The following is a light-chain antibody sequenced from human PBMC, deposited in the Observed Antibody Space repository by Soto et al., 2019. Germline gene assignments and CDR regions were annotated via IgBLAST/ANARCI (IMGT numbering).Light chain of an antibody. CDR2: DAS. CDR3: QQYNSYSPYT. Sequence: DIQMTQSPSTLSASVGDRVTITCRASQSISSRLAWYQQKPGKAPKLLIYDASSLESGVPSRFSGSGSGTEFTLTISSLQPDDVATYYCQQYNSYSPYTFGQGTKLEIK. J-gene: IGKJ2*01. V-gene: IGKV1-5*01. CDR1: QSISSR.